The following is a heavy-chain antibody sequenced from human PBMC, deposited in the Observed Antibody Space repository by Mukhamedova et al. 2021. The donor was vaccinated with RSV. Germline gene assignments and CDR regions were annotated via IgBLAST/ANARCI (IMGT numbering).Heavy chain of an antibody. D-gene: IGHD6-19*01. V-gene: IGHV3-48*01. J-gene: IGHJ6*03. Sequence: GKGLEWVSYISSRSSTIYYADSLKGRFSISRDNAKNSLYLYMNNLRAEDTAVYYCARAALGSLAAYYYMDVWGKGTTVTVSS. CDR3: ARAALGSLAAYYYMDV. CDR2: ISSRSSTI.